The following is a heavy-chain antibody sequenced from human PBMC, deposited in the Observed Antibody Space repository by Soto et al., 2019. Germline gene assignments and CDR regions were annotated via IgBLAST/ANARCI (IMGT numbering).Heavy chain of an antibody. CDR1: GYTFTGYC. CDR2: INPNSGGT. J-gene: IGHJ6*02. V-gene: IGHV1-2*04. Sequence: VSVKVSCKASGYTFTGYCMHWVRQAPGQGLEWMGWINPNSGGTNYAQKFQGWVTMTRDTSISTAYMELSRLRSDDTAVYYCARDLSDKATDRYYYYYYGMDVWGQGTTVTVSS. D-gene: IGHD5-18*01. CDR3: ARDLSDKATDRYYYYYYGMDV.